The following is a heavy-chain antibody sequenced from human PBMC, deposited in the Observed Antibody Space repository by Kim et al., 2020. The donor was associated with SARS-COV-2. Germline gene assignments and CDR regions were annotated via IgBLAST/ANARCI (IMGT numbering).Heavy chain of an antibody. Sequence: GGSLRLSCAASGFTFSDYYMSWIRQAPGKGLEWVSYISSSGSTIYYADSVKGRFTISRDNAKNSLYLQMNSLRAEDTAVYYCARASGLLRYFDWLSDRDYWGQGTLVTVSS. CDR1: GFTFSDYY. CDR3: ARASGLLRYFDWLSDRDY. J-gene: IGHJ4*02. D-gene: IGHD3-9*01. CDR2: ISSSGSTI. V-gene: IGHV3-11*01.